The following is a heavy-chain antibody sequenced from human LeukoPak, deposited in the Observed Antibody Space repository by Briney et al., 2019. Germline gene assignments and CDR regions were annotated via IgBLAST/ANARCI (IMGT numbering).Heavy chain of an antibody. CDR3: ARDPCSGGSCYTTPPDY. Sequence: RASVKVSCKASGYTLTGYYMHWVRQAPGQGLEWMGRINPNSGGTNYAQKFQGRVTITADESTSTAYMELSSLRSEDTAVYYCARDPCSGGSCYTTPPDYWGQGTLVTVSS. CDR2: INPNSGGT. CDR1: GYTLTGYY. V-gene: IGHV1-2*06. J-gene: IGHJ4*02. D-gene: IGHD2-15*01.